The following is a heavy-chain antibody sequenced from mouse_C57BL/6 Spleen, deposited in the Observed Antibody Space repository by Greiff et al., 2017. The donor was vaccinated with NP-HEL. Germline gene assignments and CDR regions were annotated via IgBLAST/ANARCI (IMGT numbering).Heavy chain of an antibody. Sequence: QVQLQQPGAELVKPGASVKLSCKASGYTFTRYWMPWVKQRPGQGLEWIGMIHPNSGSTNYNEKFKSKATLTVDKSSSTAYMQLSSLTSEDSAVYYCARDDGYYEDVDYWGQGTTLTVSS. V-gene: IGHV1-64*01. CDR2: IHPNSGST. CDR3: ARDDGYYEDVDY. D-gene: IGHD2-3*01. J-gene: IGHJ2*01. CDR1: GYTFTRYW.